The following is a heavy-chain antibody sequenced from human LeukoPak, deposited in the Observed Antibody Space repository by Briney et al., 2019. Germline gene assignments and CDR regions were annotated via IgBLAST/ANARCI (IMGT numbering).Heavy chain of an antibody. CDR3: ARGYRAGYNYDY. CDR2: ISSNGRTT. V-gene: IGHV3-48*03. Sequence: GRSLRLPCAASGFTFSSFEMHWVRQAPGKGLEWVSYISSNGRTTFYADSVKGRFTISRDNAKNSLYLQMNSLRAEDTAVYYCARGYRAGYNYDYWGQGTLVTVSS. J-gene: IGHJ4*02. CDR1: GFTFSSFE. D-gene: IGHD5-24*01.